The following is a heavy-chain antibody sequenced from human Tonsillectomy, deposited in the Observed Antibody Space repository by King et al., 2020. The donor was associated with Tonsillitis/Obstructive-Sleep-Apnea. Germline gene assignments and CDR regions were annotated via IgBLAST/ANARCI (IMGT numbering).Heavy chain of an antibody. CDR2: IIPIFGTA. CDR1: GGTFSSYA. CDR3: AAGSGRDQLLSHNWFDP. J-gene: IGHJ5*02. Sequence: QLVQSGAEVKKPGSSVKVSCKASGGTFSSYAISWVRQAPGQGLEWMGGIIPIFGTANYAQKFQGRVTITADESTSTAYMELSSLRSEDTAVYYCAAGSGRDQLLSHNWFDPWGQGTLVTVSS. V-gene: IGHV1-69*12. D-gene: IGHD2-2*01.